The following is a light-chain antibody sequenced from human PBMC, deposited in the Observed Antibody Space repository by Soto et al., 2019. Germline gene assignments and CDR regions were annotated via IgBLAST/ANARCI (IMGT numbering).Light chain of an antibody. CDR1: QSVLYSSNNKNY. J-gene: IGKJ1*01. Sequence: DIVMTQSPDSLAVSLGERATINCKSSQSVLYSSNNKNYLAWYQQKPGQPPKLLIYWASTRESGVPDRLSGSGSGTDFTLTISSLQAEDVAVYYCQHYYSTPRTFGQGTKVDIK. CDR2: WAS. CDR3: QHYYSTPRT. V-gene: IGKV4-1*01.